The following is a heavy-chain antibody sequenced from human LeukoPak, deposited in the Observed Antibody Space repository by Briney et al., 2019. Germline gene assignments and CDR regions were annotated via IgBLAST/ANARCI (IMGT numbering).Heavy chain of an antibody. CDR3: ARGGGYSYGYDY. D-gene: IGHD5-18*01. CDR2: IYTSGST. J-gene: IGHJ4*02. V-gene: IGHV4-4*07. CDR1: GGSISSYY. Sequence: SETLSLTCTVSGGSISSYYWSWIRQPPGKGLEWIGRIYTSGSTNYNPSLKSRVTISVDTSKNQFSLKPSALTAAHTAVFYCARGGGYSYGYDYWGQGTLVSVCS.